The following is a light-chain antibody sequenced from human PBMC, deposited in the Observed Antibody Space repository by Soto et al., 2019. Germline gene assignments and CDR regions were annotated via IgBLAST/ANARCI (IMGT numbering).Light chain of an antibody. CDR3: AAWDDSLNGCV. CDR1: SSNIGNTA. CDR2: SNN. J-gene: IGLJ1*01. V-gene: IGLV1-44*01. Sequence: QSVLTQPPSASGTPGQRVTISCSGSSSNIGNTAVNWYQQLPGTAPKLLIYSNNQRPSGVPDRFSGSKSGTSASLAISGLQSEDEADYYCAAWDDSLNGCVFGTGTKVTVL.